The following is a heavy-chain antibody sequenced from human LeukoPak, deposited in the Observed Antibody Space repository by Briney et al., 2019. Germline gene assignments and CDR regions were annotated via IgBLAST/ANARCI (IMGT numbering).Heavy chain of an antibody. CDR1: GFTFSSYA. J-gene: IGHJ4*02. CDR3: ARGGYYHN. V-gene: IGHV3-30-3*01. Sequence: GGSLRLSCAASGFTFSSYAMHWVRQAPGKGLEWVAVISYDGSNKYYADSVKGRFTISRDNSKNTLYLQMNCLRAEDTAVYYCARGGYYHNWGQGTLVTVSS. D-gene: IGHD3-9*01. CDR2: ISYDGSNK.